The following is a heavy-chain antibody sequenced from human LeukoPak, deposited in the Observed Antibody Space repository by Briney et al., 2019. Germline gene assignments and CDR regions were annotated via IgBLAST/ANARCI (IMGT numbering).Heavy chain of an antibody. CDR2: IYYSGST. D-gene: IGHD3-10*01. J-gene: IGHJ6*03. Sequence: MSSETLSLTCTVSGGSISSHYWSWIRQPPGKGLEWIGYIYYSGSTNYNPSLKSRVTISVDTSKNQFSLKLSSVTAADTAVYYCARGTLLWTIPTNYYMDVWSKGTTVTVSS. CDR1: GGSISSHY. CDR3: ARGTLLWTIPTNYYMDV. V-gene: IGHV4-59*11.